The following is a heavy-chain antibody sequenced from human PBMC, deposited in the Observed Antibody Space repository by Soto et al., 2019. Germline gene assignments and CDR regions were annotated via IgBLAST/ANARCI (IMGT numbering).Heavy chain of an antibody. V-gene: IGHV4-39*01. CDR2: VYYSGST. CDR3: ARHGGTTPFDF. CDR1: GDSIRGSSYY. J-gene: IGHJ4*02. D-gene: IGHD4-17*01. Sequence: QLQLQESGPGLVKPSETLSLTCTVSGDSIRGSSYYWAWIRQPPGQELEWIGTVYYSGSTYYHPSLQSRVTLSVDPSKNQFSLRLTSVNATDTGTYFCARHGGTTPFDFWGQGIQVAVSS.